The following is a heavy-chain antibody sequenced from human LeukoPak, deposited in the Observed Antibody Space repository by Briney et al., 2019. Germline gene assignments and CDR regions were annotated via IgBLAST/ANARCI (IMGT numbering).Heavy chain of an antibody. CDR2: IIPIFGTA. J-gene: IGHJ5*02. CDR1: GYTFTSYD. D-gene: IGHD6-13*01. V-gene: IGHV1-69*13. Sequence: GASVKVSCKASGYTFTSYDISWVRQAPGQGLEWMGGIIPIFGTANYAQKFQGRVTITADESTSTAYMELSSLRSEDTAVYYCAREGGGGSSWSNWFDPWGQGTLVTVSS. CDR3: AREGGGGSSWSNWFDP.